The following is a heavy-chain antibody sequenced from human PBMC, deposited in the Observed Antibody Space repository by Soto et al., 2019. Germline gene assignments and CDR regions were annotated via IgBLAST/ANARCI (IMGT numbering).Heavy chain of an antibody. J-gene: IGHJ4*02. CDR2: INHLETT. CDR3: ARGGGFDSFDY. CDR1: GASITYGAYS. D-gene: IGHD3-10*01. Sequence: SETLSLTCTVPGASITYGAYSWSWIRQTPGKGLEWIGYINHLETTFYNPSFESRLTLSIDRTKNQFSLNLKSMSAADRAVYFCARGGGFDSFDYWGQGILVTVSS. V-gene: IGHV4-30-2*01.